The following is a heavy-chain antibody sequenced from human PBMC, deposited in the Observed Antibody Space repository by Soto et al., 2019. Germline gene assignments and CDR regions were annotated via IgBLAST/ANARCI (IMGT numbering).Heavy chain of an antibody. CDR2: ISADGSDK. Sequence: QVQLVESGGGVVQPERSLRLSCATSGFTFSDFGMHWVRQAPGKGLEWVAAISADGSDKYYPGSVQGRFTISRYNTKNALYLQMNSLRTGDTAIYYCAQGTSVARQHFANWGQGTLVTVSS. J-gene: IGHJ4*02. CDR3: AQGTSVARQHFAN. D-gene: IGHD2-15*01. V-gene: IGHV3-30*18. CDR1: GFTFSDFG.